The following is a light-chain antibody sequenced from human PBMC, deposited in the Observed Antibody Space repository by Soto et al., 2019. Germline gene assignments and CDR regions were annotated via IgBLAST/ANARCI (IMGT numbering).Light chain of an antibody. CDR3: QSYDSGLSGHWV. J-gene: IGLJ3*02. V-gene: IGLV1-40*01. Sequence: QSVLTQPPSMSGAPGQRVTMSCTGSSSNLGAGYDVPWYQRLPGAAPKLLIYDNTHRPSGVPNRFSGSKSGTSASLAITGLLAEDEDDYYCQSYDSGLSGHWVFGGGTKLTVL. CDR1: SSNLGAGYD. CDR2: DNT.